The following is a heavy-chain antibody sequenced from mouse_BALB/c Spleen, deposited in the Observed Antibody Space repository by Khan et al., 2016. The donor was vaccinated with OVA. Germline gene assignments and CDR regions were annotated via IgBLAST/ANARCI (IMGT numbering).Heavy chain of an antibody. CDR1: GYSITSNYA. V-gene: IGHV3-2*02. Sequence: EVQLQESGPGLVKPSQSLSLTCTVTGYSITSNYAWNWIRQFPGNKLEWMGYISYSDSTSYNPSLKSRISITRDTSQNQFFPQLNSVTTEDTATYYCARGNYYGYYFDYWGQGTTLTVSS. D-gene: IGHD1-1*01. J-gene: IGHJ2*01. CDR3: ARGNYYGYYFDY. CDR2: ISYSDST.